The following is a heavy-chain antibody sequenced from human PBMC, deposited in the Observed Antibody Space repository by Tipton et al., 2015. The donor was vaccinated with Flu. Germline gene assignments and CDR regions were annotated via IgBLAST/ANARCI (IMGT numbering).Heavy chain of an antibody. Sequence: SLRLSCAASGFTVSSNYMSWVRQAPGKGLEWVSVIYSDGSTYYIDSVKGRFTISRDNSKNMLSLEMNSLRAEDTAVYYCARGQGANPWGQGTLDTVSS. CDR2: IYSDGST. J-gene: IGHJ5*02. CDR3: ARGQGANP. CDR1: GFTVSSNY. V-gene: IGHV3-53*01.